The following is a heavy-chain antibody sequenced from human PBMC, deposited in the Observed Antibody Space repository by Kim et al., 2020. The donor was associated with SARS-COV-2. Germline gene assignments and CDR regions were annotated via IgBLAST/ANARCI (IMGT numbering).Heavy chain of an antibody. CDR3: ARGQGLITMIVVVVGAFDY. Sequence: TLSLTCTVSGGSISSGGYYRSWIRQHPGKGLEWIGYIYYSGSTYYNPSLKSRVTISVDTSKNQFSLKLSSVTAADTAVYYCARGQGLITMIVVVVGAFDYWGQGTLVTVSS. D-gene: IGHD3-22*01. CDR2: IYYSGST. CDR1: GGSISSGGYY. J-gene: IGHJ4*02. V-gene: IGHV4-31*03.